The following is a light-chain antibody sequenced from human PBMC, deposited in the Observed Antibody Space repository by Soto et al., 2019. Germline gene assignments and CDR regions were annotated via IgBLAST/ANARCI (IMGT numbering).Light chain of an antibody. CDR1: QSVSSY. J-gene: IGKJ3*01. CDR3: QQDYNLPFT. CDR2: GAS. V-gene: IGKV3D-7*01. Sequence: EIVLTQSPATLSLSPGERATLSCRASQSVSSYLAWYQQKPGQAPRLLIYGASTRATGIPARFSGSGSGTDFTLTISSLQPEDFAVYYCQQDYNLPFTFGPGTKVDIK.